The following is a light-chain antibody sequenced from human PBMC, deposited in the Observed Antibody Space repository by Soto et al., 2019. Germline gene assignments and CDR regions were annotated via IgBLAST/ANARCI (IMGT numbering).Light chain of an antibody. J-gene: IGLJ1*01. Sequence: QSALTQPASVSGSPGQSITISCTGSSSDVGRYKYVSWYQHRPGEAPKLVIYEVSNRPSGVSNRFSGSKSGNTASLTISGLQAEDEADYYCDSYTSSRAYVFGIGTKVTVL. CDR3: DSYTSSRAYV. CDR1: SSDVGRYKY. V-gene: IGLV2-14*01. CDR2: EVS.